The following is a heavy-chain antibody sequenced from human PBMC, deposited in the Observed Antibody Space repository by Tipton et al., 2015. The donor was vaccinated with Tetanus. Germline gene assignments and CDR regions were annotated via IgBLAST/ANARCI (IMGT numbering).Heavy chain of an antibody. Sequence: LRLSCTVSGGSISSGGYYWSWIRQHPGKGLEWIGDIYNSGSSYYNPSLKSRVTISVDTSKNQFSLKLNSVTAADAAVYYCARDQAGGARGWNSFDYWGQGSLVTVSS. V-gene: IGHV4-31*03. CDR2: IYNSGSS. J-gene: IGHJ4*02. D-gene: IGHD1-26*01. CDR1: GGSISSGGYY. CDR3: ARDQAGGARGWNSFDY.